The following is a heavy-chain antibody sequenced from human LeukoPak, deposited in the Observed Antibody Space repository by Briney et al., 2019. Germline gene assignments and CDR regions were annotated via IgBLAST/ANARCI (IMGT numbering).Heavy chain of an antibody. D-gene: IGHD6-19*01. J-gene: IGHJ4*02. CDR2: ISGSGGST. V-gene: IGHV3-23*01. CDR1: GFTFTNYA. Sequence: PGGSLRLSCAASGFTFTNYAMSWVRQAPGKGLEWVSGISGSGGSTYYADSVKGRFTISRDNSKNTLYLQMNSLRAEDTAVYYCAKDLLAAVAGRGASPNFDYWGQGTLVTVSS. CDR3: AKDLLAAVAGRGASPNFDY.